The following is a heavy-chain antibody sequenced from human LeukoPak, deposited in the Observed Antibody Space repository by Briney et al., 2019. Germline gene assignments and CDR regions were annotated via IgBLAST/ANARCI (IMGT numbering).Heavy chain of an antibody. D-gene: IGHD7-27*01. J-gene: IGHJ4*02. CDR3: SKAPYIHWGLGSHFDY. V-gene: IGHV3-23*01. CDR2: ISGSGGST. Sequence: PGGALRLSCAASGFTFSGYAMSWVREAPGEGVGSVSAISGSGGSTYYADSVKGRFIISRDNYKNTLYLQKNSLIAEDTAVYYCSKAPYIHWGLGSHFDYWGQRTLVTVSS. CDR1: GFTFSGYA.